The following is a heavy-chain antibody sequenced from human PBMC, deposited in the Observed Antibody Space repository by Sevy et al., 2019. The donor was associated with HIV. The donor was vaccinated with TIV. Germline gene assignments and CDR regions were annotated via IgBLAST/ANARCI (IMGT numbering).Heavy chain of an antibody. CDR2: ISYHGRDK. Sequence: GGSLRLSCVVSGIIFTTSGMHWVRQAPGKGLEWVAVISYHGRDKFYAASVKGRATISRDNSKNILYLEMNSLRTEDTAVYYCAKDVTGYNGMDVWGQGTMVTVSS. D-gene: IGHD1-1*01. CDR1: GIIFTTSG. CDR3: AKDVTGYNGMDV. J-gene: IGHJ6*02. V-gene: IGHV3-30*18.